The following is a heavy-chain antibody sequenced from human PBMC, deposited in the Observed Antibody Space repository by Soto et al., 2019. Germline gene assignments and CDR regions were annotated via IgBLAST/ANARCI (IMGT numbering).Heavy chain of an antibody. V-gene: IGHV4-4*02. CDR2: IYHSGST. D-gene: IGHD3-10*01. CDR3: ARQGFGVLHGLVDV. Sequence: SETLSLTCAVSGGSISSSNWWSWVRQPPGKGLEWIGEIYHSGSTNYNPSLKSRVTISVDKSKNQFSLKLSSVTAADTAVYYCARQGFGVLHGLVDVWGQGTTVTVSS. CDR1: GGSISSSNW. J-gene: IGHJ6*02.